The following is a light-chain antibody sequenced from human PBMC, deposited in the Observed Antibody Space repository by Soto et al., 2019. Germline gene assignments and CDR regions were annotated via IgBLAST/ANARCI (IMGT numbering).Light chain of an antibody. CDR1: QSINSW. V-gene: IGKV1-5*01. CDR3: RKYDNYPLT. J-gene: IGKJ4*01. CDR2: DAS. Sequence: DVQRTQSPPTLSASVEDRVTVTRRASQSINSWFGWYKQKPEKARKLLMYDASCLQSGVPSRFTGSVFETAFTLTISCLQPDDFATYDNRKYDNYPLTFGGGTKV.